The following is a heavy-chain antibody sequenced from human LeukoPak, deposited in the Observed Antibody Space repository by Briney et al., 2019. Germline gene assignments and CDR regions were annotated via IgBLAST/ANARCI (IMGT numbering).Heavy chain of an antibody. CDR1: GGSFSGYY. CDR2: INHSGST. D-gene: IGHD3-3*01. V-gene: IGHV4-34*01. Sequence: PSETLSLTCAVYGGSFSGYYWSWIRRPPGKGLEWIGEINHSGSTNYNPSLKSRVTISVDTSKNQFSLKLSSVTAADTAVYYCARHSTFFGVVIIKGRVRGPYYWGQGTLVTVSS. CDR3: ARHSTFFGVVIIKGRVRGPYY. J-gene: IGHJ4*02.